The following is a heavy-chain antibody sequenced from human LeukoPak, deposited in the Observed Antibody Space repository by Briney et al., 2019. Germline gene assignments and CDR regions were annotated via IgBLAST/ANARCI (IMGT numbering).Heavy chain of an antibody. V-gene: IGHV3-30*04. Sequence: PGGSLRLSCAASGFTFSNYIMHWVRQAPGKGLDWVAVILEDGSNQYYADSVKGRFTISRDNAKNALYLQMNSLRAEDTAVYYCAKDLHYGSADYWGQGTLVTVSS. CDR1: GFTFSNYI. D-gene: IGHD3-10*01. J-gene: IGHJ4*02. CDR3: AKDLHYGSADY. CDR2: ILEDGSNQ.